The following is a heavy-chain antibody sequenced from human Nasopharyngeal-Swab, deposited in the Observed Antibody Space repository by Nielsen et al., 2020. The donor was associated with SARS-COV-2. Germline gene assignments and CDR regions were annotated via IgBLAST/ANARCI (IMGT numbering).Heavy chain of an antibody. CDR3: ARGTADYSNPSCDY. CDR2: INWNSGRK. CDR1: GFTFDAST. V-gene: IGHV3-9*01. Sequence: GESLKISCASSGFTFDASTLHLVRPAPGQGLEWVSFINWNSGRKGYADSVKGRFTISRDNAKNSLYLLVNSLRSEDTALYYCARGTADYSNPSCDYWGQGTLVAVYS. D-gene: IGHD4-11*01. J-gene: IGHJ4*02.